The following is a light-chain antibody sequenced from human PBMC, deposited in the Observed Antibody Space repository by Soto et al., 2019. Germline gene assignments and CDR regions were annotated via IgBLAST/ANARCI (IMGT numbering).Light chain of an antibody. V-gene: IGLV1-51*01. Sequence: QSVLTQPPSVSAAPGPKVTISCSGSSSNIGNNYVSWYQQLPGTAPKLLIYDNNKRPSGIPDRFSGSKSGTSATLGITVLQTGDEADYYCGTWDSSLSAVVFGGGTKVTVL. CDR2: DNN. CDR3: GTWDSSLSAVV. J-gene: IGLJ2*01. CDR1: SSNIGNNY.